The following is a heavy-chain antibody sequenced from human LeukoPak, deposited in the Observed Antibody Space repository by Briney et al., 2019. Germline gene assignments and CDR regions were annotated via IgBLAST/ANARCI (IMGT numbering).Heavy chain of an antibody. CDR2: VYYSGST. Sequence: SETLSLTCTVSGGSISSTSYYWGWIRQPPGKGLEWIGSVYYSGSTYHNPSLKSRVTISVDTSKNQFSLRLSSVTAADTAVYYCARGAQYYYDSSGYVYWGQGTLVTVSS. V-gene: IGHV4-39*07. CDR1: GGSISSTSYY. J-gene: IGHJ4*02. CDR3: ARGAQYYYDSSGYVY. D-gene: IGHD3-22*01.